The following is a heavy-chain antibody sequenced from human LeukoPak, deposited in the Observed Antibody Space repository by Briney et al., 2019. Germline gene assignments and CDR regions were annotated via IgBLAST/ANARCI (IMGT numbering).Heavy chain of an antibody. D-gene: IGHD3-9*01. CDR3: ASSTYYDILTGYSSYYYYGMDV. CDR1: GFTFSSNY. CDR2: IYSGGST. V-gene: IGHV3-53*04. J-gene: IGHJ6*02. Sequence: GGSLRLSCAASGFTFSSNYMSWVRQAPGKGLEWVSVIYSGGSTYYSDSVKGRFTISRHNSKNTLYLQMNSLRAEDTAVYYCASSTYYDILTGYSSYYYYGMDVWGQGTTVTVSS.